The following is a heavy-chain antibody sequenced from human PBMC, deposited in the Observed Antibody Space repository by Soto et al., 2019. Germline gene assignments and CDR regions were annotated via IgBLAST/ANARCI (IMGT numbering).Heavy chain of an antibody. CDR3: ARLQFLGSRYIGAYV. J-gene: IGHJ6*02. V-gene: IGHV5-51*01. Sequence: GESLKISCKASGYTFNTYWIVWVRQMPGKGLEWMGIIYPNDFDTIYSPSFEGHVTISVDKSTSTAYLQWNSLKASDTAIYYCARLQFLGSRYIGAYVCGQRTTVTVS. D-gene: IGHD2-2*02. CDR1: GYTFNTYW. CDR2: IYPNDFDT.